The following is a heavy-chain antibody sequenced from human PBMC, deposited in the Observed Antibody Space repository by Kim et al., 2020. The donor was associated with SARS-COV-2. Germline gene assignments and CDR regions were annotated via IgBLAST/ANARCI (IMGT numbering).Heavy chain of an antibody. J-gene: IGHJ4*02. V-gene: IGHV4-31*01. Sequence: SETLSLTCTVSGGSISSGGYYWSWIRQHPGKGLEWIGYIYYSGSTYYNPSLKSLVTISVDTSKNQFSLKLSSVTAADTAVYYCARAPGLGTMIVVVTHFDYWGQGTLVTVSS. CDR3: ARAPGLGTMIVVVTHFDY. CDR2: IYYSGST. CDR1: GGSISSGGYY. D-gene: IGHD3-22*01.